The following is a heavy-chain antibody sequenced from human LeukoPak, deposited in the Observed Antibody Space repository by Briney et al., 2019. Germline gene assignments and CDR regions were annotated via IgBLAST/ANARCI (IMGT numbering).Heavy chain of an antibody. CDR1: GFTFSSHD. J-gene: IGHJ6*03. V-gene: IGHV3-13*01. D-gene: IGHD2-15*01. CDR2: VGTAGET. Sequence: GGSLRLSCAASGFTFSSHDMHWVRQPTGKGLEWVSTVGTAGETYYPGSVKGRFTISRENAKNSLYLQMNGLRAGDTAVYYCARGPYRSAGSCYPRDYYYYYMDVWGKGTTVTVSS. CDR3: ARGPYRSAGSCYPRDYYYYYMDV.